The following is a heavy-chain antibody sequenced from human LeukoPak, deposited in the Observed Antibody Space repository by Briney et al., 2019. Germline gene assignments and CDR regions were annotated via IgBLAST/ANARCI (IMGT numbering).Heavy chain of an antibody. Sequence: GSLRLSCAASGFTFSSYEMNWVRQAPGKGLEWVSYISSSGSTIYYADSVKGRFTISRDNAKNSLYLQMNSLRAEDTAVYYCAGLGITMIGGVWGKGTTVTISS. CDR2: ISSSGSTI. CDR3: AGLGITMIGGV. D-gene: IGHD3-10*02. CDR1: GFTFSSYE. J-gene: IGHJ6*03. V-gene: IGHV3-48*03.